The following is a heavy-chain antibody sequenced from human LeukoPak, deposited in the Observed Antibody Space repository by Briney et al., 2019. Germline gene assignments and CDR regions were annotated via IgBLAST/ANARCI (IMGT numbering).Heavy chain of an antibody. CDR3: ARGGLYWHI. Sequence: GGSLRLSCAASGLTLSTYWMSWVRQAPGKGPEWVANIKQDGSEKNYVDSVKGRFTISRDNAKNSLYLQMNSLRAEDTALYYCARGGLYWHIWGQGTMVTVSS. V-gene: IGHV3-7*04. CDR2: IKQDGSEK. CDR1: GLTLSTYW. J-gene: IGHJ3*02. D-gene: IGHD2-15*01.